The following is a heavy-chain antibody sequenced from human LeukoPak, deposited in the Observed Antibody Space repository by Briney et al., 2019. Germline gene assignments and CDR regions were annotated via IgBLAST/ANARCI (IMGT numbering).Heavy chain of an antibody. V-gene: IGHV3-49*04. J-gene: IGHJ4*02. CDR3: TRAGSGWLDFFDS. D-gene: IGHD6-19*01. CDR2: IRRKAHGGTA. CDR1: GFTFGDYA. Sequence: GGSLRLSCTASGFTFGDYAMSWVRQAPGKGLEWVGFIRRKAHGGTAAYAASGKGRLTISREDSKGIAYMQMKRLKSEDITVYYCTRAGSGWLDFFDSWGQGTLVTVSS.